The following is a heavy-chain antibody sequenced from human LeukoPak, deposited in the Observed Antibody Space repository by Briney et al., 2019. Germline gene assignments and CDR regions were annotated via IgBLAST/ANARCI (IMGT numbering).Heavy chain of an antibody. Sequence: SETLSLTCTVSGGSISSYYWSWIRQPPGKGLEWIGYIYYSGSTNYNPSLKSRVTISVDTFKNQFSLKLSSVTAADTAVYYCASGESDYLGYYGMDVWGKGTTVTVSS. CDR3: ASGESDYLGYYGMDV. CDR1: GGSISSYY. CDR2: IYYSGST. J-gene: IGHJ6*04. V-gene: IGHV4-59*01. D-gene: IGHD4-17*01.